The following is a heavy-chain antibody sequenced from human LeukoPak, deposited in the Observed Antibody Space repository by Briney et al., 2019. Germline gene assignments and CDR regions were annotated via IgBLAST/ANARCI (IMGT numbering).Heavy chain of an antibody. CDR2: INPSGGST. Sequence: ASVKVSCKASGYTFTSYYMHWVRQAPGQGLEWMGIINPSGGSTSYAQKFQGRVTMTRDTSTSTVYMELSSLRSEDTAVYYCARELPFGIAAAGDFDYWVQGTLVTVSS. CDR3: ARELPFGIAAAGDFDY. J-gene: IGHJ4*02. CDR1: GYTFTSYY. D-gene: IGHD6-13*01. V-gene: IGHV1-46*01.